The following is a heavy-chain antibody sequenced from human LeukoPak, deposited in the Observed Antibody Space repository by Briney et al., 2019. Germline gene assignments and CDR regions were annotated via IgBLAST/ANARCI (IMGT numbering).Heavy chain of an antibody. CDR1: GYTFTGYY. CDR3: ARDSGSLSAVAGRGMFDP. CDR2: INPNSGGT. V-gene: IGHV1-2*02. Sequence: RASVKVSCKASGYTFTGYYMHWVRQAPGQGLEWMGWINPNSGGTNYAQKFQGRVTMTRDTSISTAYMELSRLRSDDTAVYYCARDSGSLSAVAGRGMFDPWGQGTPVTVSS. D-gene: IGHD6-19*01. J-gene: IGHJ5*02.